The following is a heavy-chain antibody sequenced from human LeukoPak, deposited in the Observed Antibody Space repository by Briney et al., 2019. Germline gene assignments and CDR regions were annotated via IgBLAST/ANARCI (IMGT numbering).Heavy chain of an antibody. Sequence: GGSLTLSCTASGFTLGDYAMNWVRQAPGRGLEWVGFIRSKAFGGTTEYAASVKGRFTISRDDSKSIPYLQMNSLKTEDTDVYYCTRCLAVADPLDYWGQGTLVTVSS. D-gene: IGHD6-19*01. V-gene: IGHV3-49*04. CDR1: GFTLGDYA. CDR3: TRCLAVADPLDY. CDR2: IRSKAFGGTT. J-gene: IGHJ4*02.